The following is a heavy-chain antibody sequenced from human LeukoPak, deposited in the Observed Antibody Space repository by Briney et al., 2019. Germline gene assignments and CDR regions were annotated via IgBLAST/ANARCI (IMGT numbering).Heavy chain of an antibody. CDR1: GFTFSSHA. J-gene: IGHJ4*02. V-gene: IGHV3-21*01. D-gene: IGHD2/OR15-2a*01. CDR3: TRELLSLQQGLDY. CDR2: VSSSGTKI. Sequence: GGSLRLSCAASGFTFSSHAMNWVRQAPGKGLEWVSSVSSSGTKIFYADSVRGRFTVSRDNAGNSLSLQMDSLRVEDTAVYYCTRELLSLQQGLDYWGQGTLVTVSS.